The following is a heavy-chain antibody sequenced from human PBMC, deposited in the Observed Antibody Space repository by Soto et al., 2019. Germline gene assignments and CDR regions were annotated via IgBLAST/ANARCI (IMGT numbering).Heavy chain of an antibody. V-gene: IGHV4-4*07. CDR3: ARDEGRYCSSTSCYFFWFYP. D-gene: IGHD2-2*01. J-gene: IGHJ5*02. Sequence: SETLSLTCTVSGGSISSYYWSWIRQPAGKGLEWIGRIYTSGSTNYNPSLKSRVTMSVDTSKNQFSLKLSSVTAADTAVYYCARDEGRYCSSTSCYFFWFYPWGQGTLVTVSS. CDR1: GGSISSYY. CDR2: IYTSGST.